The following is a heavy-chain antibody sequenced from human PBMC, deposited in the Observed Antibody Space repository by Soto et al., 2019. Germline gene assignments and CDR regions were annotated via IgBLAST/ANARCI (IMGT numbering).Heavy chain of an antibody. CDR3: AKDLRGSLVFGLFDP. D-gene: IGHD3-10*01. Sequence: EVQLLESGGGLVQPGGSLRLSCAASGFTLSSYVMTWVRQAPGKGLEWVSSISGGGHNTYYADSVKGLFTISRDNSKSTVYLQINSPRDEDTAVYYCAKDLRGSLVFGLFDPWGQGTLVTVSS. CDR2: ISGGGHNT. J-gene: IGHJ5*02. CDR1: GFTLSSYV. V-gene: IGHV3-23*01.